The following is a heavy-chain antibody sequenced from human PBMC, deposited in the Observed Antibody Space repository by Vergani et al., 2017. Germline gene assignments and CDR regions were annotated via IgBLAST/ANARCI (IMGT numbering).Heavy chain of an antibody. CDR1: GYTFTSDD. Sequence: QVQLVQSGAEVKKPGASVKVSCKASGYTFTSDDINWVRQATGQGLEWMGWMNPISGNTGYAQKFQGRVTMTRDTSTSTVYMELSSLRSEDTAVYYCARDSRYCSSTSCYVGRDWFDPWGQGTLVTVSS. D-gene: IGHD2-2*01. V-gene: IGHV1-8*02. J-gene: IGHJ5*02. CDR2: MNPISGNT. CDR3: ARDSRYCSSTSCYVGRDWFDP.